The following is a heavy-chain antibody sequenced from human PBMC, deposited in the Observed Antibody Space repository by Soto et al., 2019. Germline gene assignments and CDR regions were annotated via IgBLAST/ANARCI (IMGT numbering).Heavy chain of an antibody. V-gene: IGHV3-23*01. CDR2: ISGRGIST. Sequence: PGGSLRLSCAASGFTFYNYAMNWVRQAPGKGLEWVSTISGRGISTYYADSVEGRFTISRDNSRNTLFLQMNSLRAEDTAVYYCAEDPSDYGSGSLLPWGQGTLVTVSS. CDR3: AEDPSDYGSGSLLP. J-gene: IGHJ4*02. CDR1: GFTFYNYA. D-gene: IGHD3-10*01.